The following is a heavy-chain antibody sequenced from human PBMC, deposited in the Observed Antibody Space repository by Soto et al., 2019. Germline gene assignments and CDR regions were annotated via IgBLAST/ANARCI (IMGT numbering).Heavy chain of an antibody. Sequence: QVQLQESGPGLVKPSQTLSLTCTVSGGSISSGGYYWSWIRQHPGKGLEWIGYIYYSGSTYYNPSLMRRVIISVDTSKNPFSLKLRSVTAADTAVYCCAASCVGCGGFNYYGMDVWGQGTTVTVSS. CDR2: IYYSGST. CDR1: GGSISSGGYY. CDR3: AASCVGCGGFNYYGMDV. V-gene: IGHV4-31*03. D-gene: IGHD2-21*01. J-gene: IGHJ6*02.